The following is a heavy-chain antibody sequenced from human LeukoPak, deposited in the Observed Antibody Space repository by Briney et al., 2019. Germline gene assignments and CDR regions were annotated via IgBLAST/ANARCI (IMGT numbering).Heavy chain of an antibody. CDR2: INHSGST. CDR3: ARGRTISISTGYLRAYYFDH. D-gene: IGHD3-9*01. V-gene: IGHV4-34*01. J-gene: IGHJ4*02. Sequence: KTSETLSLTCAVYGGSFSGYYWSWIRQPPGKGLEWIGEINHSGSTNYNPSLKSRVTISVDTSKNQFSLKLSSVTAADTAVYYCARGRTISISTGYLRAYYFDHWGQGTLVTVSS. CDR1: GGSFSGYY.